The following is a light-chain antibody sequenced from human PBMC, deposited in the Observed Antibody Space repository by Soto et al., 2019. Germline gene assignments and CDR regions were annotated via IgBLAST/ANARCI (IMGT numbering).Light chain of an antibody. J-gene: IGLJ1*01. V-gene: IGLV1-44*01. CDR2: NNN. Sequence: SVLTHPASGSGTSGRRVPISCSGGSSNIGTNAVNWYQQLPGTAPKLLIYNNNQRPSGVPDRFSGSKSGTSASLAISGLQSEDEADYYCAAWDDSLNGYVFGTGTKVTVL. CDR3: AAWDDSLNGYV. CDR1: SSNIGTNA.